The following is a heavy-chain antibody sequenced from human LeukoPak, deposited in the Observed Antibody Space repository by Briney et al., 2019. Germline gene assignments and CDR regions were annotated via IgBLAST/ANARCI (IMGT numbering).Heavy chain of an antibody. J-gene: IGHJ3*02. D-gene: IGHD3-10*01. CDR2: IYTSGST. V-gene: IGHV4-4*07. CDR1: GGSISSYY. Sequence: SETLSLTCTVSGGSISSYYWSWIRQPAGKGLEWIGRIYTSGSTNYNPSLKSRVTMSVDTSKNQFSLKLSSVTAADTAVYYCARGSYGSGSYLPNDAFDIWGQGTMVTVSS. CDR3: ARGSYGSGSYLPNDAFDI.